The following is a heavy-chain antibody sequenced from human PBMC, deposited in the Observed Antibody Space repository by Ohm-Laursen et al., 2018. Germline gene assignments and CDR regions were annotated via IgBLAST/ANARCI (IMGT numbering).Heavy chain of an antibody. Sequence: SLRLSCTASGFTFSGYAMSWVRQGPEKGLEWVSVATGSGRSTYYTDSVKGRFTISRDNSKNTLYLQMNSLRPEDTAVYYCAKPRSSGYYLFDYWGQGTLVTVSS. D-gene: IGHD3-22*01. CDR1: GFTFSGYA. CDR2: ATGSGRST. J-gene: IGHJ4*02. CDR3: AKPRSSGYYLFDY. V-gene: IGHV3-23*01.